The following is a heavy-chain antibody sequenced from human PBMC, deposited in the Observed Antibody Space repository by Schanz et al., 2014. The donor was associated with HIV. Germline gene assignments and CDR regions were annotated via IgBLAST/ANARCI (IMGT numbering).Heavy chain of an antibody. D-gene: IGHD2-21*01. CDR2: MNPNRGNA. CDR3: ARGGYYRGVGDYYVTTFDY. CDR1: GYTFNTYD. J-gene: IGHJ3*01. Sequence: QVQLVQSGAEVREPGASVKVSCKTSGYTFNTYDINWVRQAPGQGLEWMGWMNPNRGNAGFAQKFQGRVTLTRDTSITTAYMELTSLRPEDTAVYYCARGGYYRGVGDYYVTTFDYWGRGTKVTVSS. V-gene: IGHV1-8*01.